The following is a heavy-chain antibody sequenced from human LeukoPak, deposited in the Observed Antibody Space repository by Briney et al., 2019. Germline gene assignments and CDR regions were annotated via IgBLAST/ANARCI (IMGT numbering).Heavy chain of an antibody. Sequence: PSETLSLTCIVSGDSISNTNYFWGWIRQPPGKGLEWIGSIYYSGSTYYNPSLKSRVTISVDTSKNQFSLKLSSVTGADTALYYCARGGGSPFDYWGQGTLVTVSS. V-gene: IGHV4-39*02. CDR2: IYYSGST. J-gene: IGHJ4*02. D-gene: IGHD1-26*01. CDR1: GDSISNTNYF. CDR3: ARGGGSPFDY.